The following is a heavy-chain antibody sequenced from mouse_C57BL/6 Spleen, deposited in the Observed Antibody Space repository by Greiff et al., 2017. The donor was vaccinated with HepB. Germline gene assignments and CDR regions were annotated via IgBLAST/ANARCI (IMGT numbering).Heavy chain of an antibody. CDR2: IDPENGDT. Sequence: EVQLQQSGAELVRPGASVKLSCTASGFNIKDDYMHWVKQRPEQGLEWIGWIDPENGDTEYASKFQGKATITADTSSNTAYLQLSSLTSEDTAVYYCTLYYYGSPYYFDYWGQGTTLTVSS. D-gene: IGHD1-1*01. V-gene: IGHV14-4*01. J-gene: IGHJ2*01. CDR3: TLYYYGSPYYFDY. CDR1: GFNIKDDY.